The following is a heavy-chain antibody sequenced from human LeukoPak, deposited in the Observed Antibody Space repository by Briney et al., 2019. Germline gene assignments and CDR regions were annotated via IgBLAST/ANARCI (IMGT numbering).Heavy chain of an antibody. CDR1: GFTFSSNT. D-gene: IGHD4-11*01. Sequence: GGSLRLSCAASGFTFSSNTMNWVRRAPGKGLEWVSSISSSTIYIYYADSLKGRFTVSRDDAKNSLYLQMNSLRAEDTAVYYCASGMTTVPTGTHWGQGTLVTVCS. J-gene: IGHJ4*02. CDR2: ISSSTIYI. CDR3: ASGMTTVPTGTH. V-gene: IGHV3-21*01.